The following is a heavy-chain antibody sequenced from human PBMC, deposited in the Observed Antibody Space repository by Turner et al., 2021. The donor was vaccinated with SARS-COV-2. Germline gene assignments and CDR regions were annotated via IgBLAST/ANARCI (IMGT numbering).Heavy chain of an antibody. CDR3: AKGYSYDLDP. D-gene: IGHD5-18*01. CDR1: GFTFSTYA. CDR2: ISGGGGNT. Sequence: EAPLLASGGGSLPPGGSPRPPCAATGFTFSTYAMTWVRQAPGEGVEWVSAISGGGGNTVYADSVKGRFNIYRDKSKNTMYLQMNSLGAEDTAVYYSAKGYSYDLDPWGQGTLVTVSS. J-gene: IGHJ5*02. V-gene: IGHV3-23*01.